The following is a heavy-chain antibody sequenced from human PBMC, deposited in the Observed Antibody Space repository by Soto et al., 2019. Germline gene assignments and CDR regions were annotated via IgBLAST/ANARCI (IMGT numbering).Heavy chain of an antibody. CDR3: AHIASGIKIFGVVIKGVEYFQH. CDR1: GCSLSTSGVG. D-gene: IGHD3-3*01. J-gene: IGHJ1*01. Sequence: GPTLVKPTQTLTLTCTFSGCSLSTSGVGVGWIRQPPGKALEWLALIYWDDDKRYSPSLKSRLTITKDTSKNQVVLTMTNMDPVDTATYYCAHIASGIKIFGVVIKGVEYFQHWGQGTLVTVSS. V-gene: IGHV2-5*02. CDR2: IYWDDDK.